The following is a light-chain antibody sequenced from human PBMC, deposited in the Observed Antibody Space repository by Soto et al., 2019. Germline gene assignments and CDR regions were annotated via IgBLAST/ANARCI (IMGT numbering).Light chain of an antibody. J-gene: IGKJ5*01. V-gene: IGKV1-33*01. CDR3: QQRNNWPPIT. CDR1: QSISSY. Sequence: DIQMTQSPSSLSASVGDRVTITCRASQSISSYLNWYQQKPGKAPKLLIYDASNLETGVPSRFSGSGSGTDFTFTISSLEPEDFALYFCQQRNNWPPITFGQGTRLEIK. CDR2: DAS.